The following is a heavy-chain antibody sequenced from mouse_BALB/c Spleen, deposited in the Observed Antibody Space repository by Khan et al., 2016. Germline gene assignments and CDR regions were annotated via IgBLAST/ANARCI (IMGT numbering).Heavy chain of an antibody. CDR2: ISNGGGNT. CDR1: GFTFSDYY. D-gene: IGHD4-1*01. CDR3: ARQGTGAGTGWFAY. V-gene: IGHV5-12*02. J-gene: IGHJ3*01. Sequence: EVQLQESGGGLVQPGGSLKLSCVTSGFTFSDYYMYWVRQTPEKRLEWVAYISNGGGNTYYPDTVKGRFTISRDNAKNTLYLQMSRLKSEDTAMYDCARQGTGAGTGWFAYWGQGTLVNVSA.